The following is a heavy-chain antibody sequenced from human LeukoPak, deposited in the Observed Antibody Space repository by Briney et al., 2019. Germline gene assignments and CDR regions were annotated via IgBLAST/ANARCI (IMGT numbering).Heavy chain of an antibody. V-gene: IGHV3-11*04. J-gene: IGHJ4*02. CDR2: ISSSGRTI. CDR1: GFTFSDYY. CDR3: ARAQARAAVGTSFDY. D-gene: IGHD6-13*01. Sequence: AGGSLRLSCAASGFTFSDYYMSWLRQAPGKGLEWVSYISSSGRTISYADSVKGRFTISRDNAKNSLYLQMNSLRAEDTAVYYCARAQARAAVGTSFDYWGQGTLVTVSS.